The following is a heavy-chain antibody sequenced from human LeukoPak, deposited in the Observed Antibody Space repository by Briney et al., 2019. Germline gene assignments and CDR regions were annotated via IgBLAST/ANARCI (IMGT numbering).Heavy chain of an antibody. D-gene: IGHD6-6*01. J-gene: IGHJ4*02. Sequence: ASVKVSCKASGYTFTSYAMHWVRQAPGQGLEWMGWINPNSGGTNYAQKFQGRVTMTRDTSISTAYMELSRLRSDDTAVYYCAREVTRSIAAPGGDYWGQGTLVTVSS. CDR2: INPNSGGT. CDR3: AREVTRSIAAPGGDY. V-gene: IGHV1-2*02. CDR1: GYTFTSYA.